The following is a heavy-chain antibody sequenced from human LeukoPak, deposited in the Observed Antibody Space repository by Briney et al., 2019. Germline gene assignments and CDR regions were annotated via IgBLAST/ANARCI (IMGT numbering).Heavy chain of an antibody. CDR2: TYPGDSDT. J-gene: IGHJ5*02. CDR1: GYSFTSYW. V-gene: IGHV5-51*01. Sequence: GESLKISCKGSGYSFTSYWIGWVRQMPGKGLEWMGITYPGDSDTRYSPSFQGQVTISADKSISTAYLQWSSLKASDTAMYYCARRPRRLTTVTNGGWFDPWGQGTLVTVSS. D-gene: IGHD4-17*01. CDR3: ARRPRRLTTVTNGGWFDP.